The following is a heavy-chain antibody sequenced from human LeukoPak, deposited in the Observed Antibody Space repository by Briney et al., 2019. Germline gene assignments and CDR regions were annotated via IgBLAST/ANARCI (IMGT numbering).Heavy chain of an antibody. CDR3: ARVLVGASYYYYYMDV. Sequence: SETLSLTRTVSGGSISSSYWSWIRQPAGKGLEWIGRIYTSGNTNYNPSLKSRVITSVDKSKNQFSLKLSSVTAADTAVYYCARVLVGASYYYYYMDVWGKGTTVTVSS. V-gene: IGHV4-4*07. J-gene: IGHJ6*03. CDR2: IYTSGNT. D-gene: IGHD1-26*01. CDR1: GGSISSSY.